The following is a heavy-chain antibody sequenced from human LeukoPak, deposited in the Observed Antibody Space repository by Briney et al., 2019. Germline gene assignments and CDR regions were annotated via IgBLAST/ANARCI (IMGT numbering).Heavy chain of an antibody. J-gene: IGHJ6*03. CDR3: AKDFSGYSSSWYFYMDV. Sequence: GGSLRLSCAASGFTFSNYAMHWVRQAPGKGLEYVSAISSNGGSTYYANSVKGRFTISRDNSKNTLYLQMNSLRAEDTAVYYCAKDFSGYSSSWYFYMDVWGKGTTVTISS. D-gene: IGHD6-13*01. CDR1: GFTFSNYA. V-gene: IGHV3-64*04. CDR2: ISSNGGST.